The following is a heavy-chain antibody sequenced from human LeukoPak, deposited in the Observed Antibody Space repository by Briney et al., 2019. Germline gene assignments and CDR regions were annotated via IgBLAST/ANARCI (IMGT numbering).Heavy chain of an antibody. CDR3: ARERYYDSSGSFDY. CDR1: GFTFSSYA. J-gene: IGHJ4*02. CDR2: ISSNGGST. V-gene: IGHV3-64*01. D-gene: IGHD3-22*01. Sequence: GGSLRLSCAASGFTFSSYAMHWVRQAPGKGLEYVSAISSNGGSTYYANSVKGRFTISRDNSKNTLYLQVGSLRAEDMAVYYCARERYYDSSGSFDYWGQGTLVTVSS.